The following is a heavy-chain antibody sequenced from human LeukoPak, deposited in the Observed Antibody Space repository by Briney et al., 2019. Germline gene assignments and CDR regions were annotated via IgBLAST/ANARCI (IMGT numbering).Heavy chain of an antibody. Sequence: SVKVSCKTIGGRFKSYGFSWVRQAPGQGLEWMGGIIPVFDRPNYAQKFEGRVTITADKSTNTTYMEITSLTSDDTAVYYCARDAQWELRAFDVWGRGTMVIVSS. CDR2: IIPVFDRP. V-gene: IGHV1-69*06. D-gene: IGHD4-23*01. CDR3: ARDAQWELRAFDV. CDR1: GGRFKSYG. J-gene: IGHJ3*01.